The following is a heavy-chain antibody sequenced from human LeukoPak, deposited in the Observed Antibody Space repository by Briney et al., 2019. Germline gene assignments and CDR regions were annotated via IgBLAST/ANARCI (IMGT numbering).Heavy chain of an antibody. CDR3: ASFRTYCYGKDFDS. CDR2: IYYTGST. D-gene: IGHD5-18*01. V-gene: IGHV4-61*01. Sequence: SETLSLTCSVSGGSVSHGIYHWRWIRQPPGKGLECIGYIYYTGSTNYNPSLKSRVTISVDTSKNQFSLKLSSVTAADPAVYYCASFRTYCYGKDFDSWGQGTLVTVSS. J-gene: IGHJ4*02. CDR1: GGSVSHGIYH.